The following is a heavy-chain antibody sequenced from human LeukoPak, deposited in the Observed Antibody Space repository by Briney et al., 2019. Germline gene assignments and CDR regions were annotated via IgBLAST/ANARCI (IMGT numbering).Heavy chain of an antibody. CDR2: IKQDGSEK. D-gene: IGHD5-24*01. Sequence: QPGGSLRLSCAASGFTFSSYSMNWVRQAPGKGLEWVANIKQDGSEKYYVDSVKGRFTISRDNAKNSLYLQMNSLRAEDTAMYYCARLWLQQSPFDYWGQGTLVTASS. J-gene: IGHJ4*02. V-gene: IGHV3-7*01. CDR1: GFTFSSYS. CDR3: ARLWLQQSPFDY.